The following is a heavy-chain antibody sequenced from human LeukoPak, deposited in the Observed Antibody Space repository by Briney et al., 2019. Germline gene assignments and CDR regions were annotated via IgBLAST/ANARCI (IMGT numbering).Heavy chain of an antibody. J-gene: IGHJ4*02. V-gene: IGHV4-59*01. Sequence: SETLSLTCTVSGGSISSYYWSWIRQPPGKGLEWIGYIYYSGSTNYNPSLKSRVTISVDTSKNQFSLKLSSVTAADTAVYYCARATRYSGSYTDYWGQGTLVTVSS. CDR1: GGSISSYY. CDR3: ARATRYSGSYTDY. D-gene: IGHD1-26*01. CDR2: IYYSGST.